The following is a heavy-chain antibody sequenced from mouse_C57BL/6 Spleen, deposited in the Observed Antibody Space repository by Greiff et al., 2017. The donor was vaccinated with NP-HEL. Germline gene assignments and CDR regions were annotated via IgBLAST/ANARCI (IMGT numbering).Heavy chain of an antibody. CDR3: ARLCDGNYFDY. CDR2: IDPSDSYT. Sequence: QVQLQQSGAELVMPGASVKLSCKASGYTFTSYWMHWVKQRPGQGLEWIGEIDPSDSYTNYNQKFKGKSTLTVDKSSSTAYMQLSSLTSEDSAVYYCARLCDGNYFDYWGQGTTLTVSS. CDR1: GYTFTSYW. D-gene: IGHD2-1*01. V-gene: IGHV1-69*01. J-gene: IGHJ2*01.